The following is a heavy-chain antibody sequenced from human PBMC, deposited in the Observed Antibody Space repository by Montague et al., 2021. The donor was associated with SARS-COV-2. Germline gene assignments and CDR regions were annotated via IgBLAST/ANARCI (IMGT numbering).Heavy chain of an antibody. J-gene: IGHJ4*02. Sequence: CAISGDSVAMDGPACKWEKQTSSIDLEMLVMSYYRSKWYNDYAVSVKSRITINPDTSKNQISLQLNSVTPEDTAVYYCARTSASSDYWGQGTLVTVSS. V-gene: IGHV6-1*01. CDR2: SYYRSKWYN. D-gene: IGHD1-26*01. CDR3: ARTSASSDY. CDR1: GDSVAMDGPA.